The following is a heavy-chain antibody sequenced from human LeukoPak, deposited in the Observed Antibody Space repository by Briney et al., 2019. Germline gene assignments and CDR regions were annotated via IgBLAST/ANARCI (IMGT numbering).Heavy chain of an antibody. J-gene: IGHJ4*02. CDR1: GFTFTTYA. CDR2: ISGSGGGT. Sequence: GGTLRLSCAASGFTFTTYAMSWVRQAPGKGLEWVSTISGSGGGTYYADSVKGRFTISRDNSKNTLYLQMNSLRGEDTAVYYCVKFRGQLLSSYYFDYWGQGTLVTVSS. CDR3: VKFRGQLLSSYYFDY. D-gene: IGHD2-2*01. V-gene: IGHV3-23*01.